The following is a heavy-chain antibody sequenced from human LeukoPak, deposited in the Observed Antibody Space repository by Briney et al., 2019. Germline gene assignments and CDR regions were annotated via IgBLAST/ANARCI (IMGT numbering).Heavy chain of an antibody. D-gene: IGHD2-8*02. J-gene: IGHJ4*02. CDR3: ARQGPYGTGTAKLDY. Sequence: PSETLSLTCTVSGGSISSYYWGWIRQPPGKGLEWIGSVYYNGSTFFNPTLKSRVTMSADTSKNQFSLRLISVTAADTAVYFCARQGPYGTGTAKLDYWGQGILVTVSS. CDR2: VYYNGST. V-gene: IGHV4-39*01. CDR1: GGSISSYY.